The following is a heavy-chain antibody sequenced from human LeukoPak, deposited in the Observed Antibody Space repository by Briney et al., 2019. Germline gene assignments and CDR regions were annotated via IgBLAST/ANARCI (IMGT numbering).Heavy chain of an antibody. CDR3: AKVRYDSSGYQSPYFDY. CDR1: GFTFSSYA. D-gene: IGHD3-22*01. Sequence: GGSLRLSCAASGFTFSSYAMSWVRQAPGKGLEWVSAISGSGGSTYFADSVKGRFTISRDNSKNMLYLQMNSLRAEDTAVYYCAKVRYDSSGYQSPYFDYWGQGTLVTVSS. J-gene: IGHJ4*02. CDR2: ISGSGGST. V-gene: IGHV3-23*01.